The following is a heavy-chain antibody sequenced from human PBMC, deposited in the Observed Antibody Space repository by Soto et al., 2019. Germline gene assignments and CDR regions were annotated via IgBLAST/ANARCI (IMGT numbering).Heavy chain of an antibody. J-gene: IGHJ5*02. CDR1: GYTFTSYG. V-gene: IGHV1-18*01. CDR3: ARDRRGLEPTTWFDP. Sequence: ASVKVSCKASGYTFTSYGISWVRQAPGQGLEWMGWISAYNGNTNYAQKLQGRVTMTTDTSTSTAYMELRSMRSDDTAVYYCARDRRGLEPTTWFDPWGQGTLVTASS. D-gene: IGHD1-1*01. CDR2: ISAYNGNT.